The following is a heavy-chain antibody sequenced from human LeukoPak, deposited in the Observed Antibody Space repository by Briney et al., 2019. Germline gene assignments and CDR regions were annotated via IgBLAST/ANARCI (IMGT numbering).Heavy chain of an antibody. D-gene: IGHD3-9*01. CDR2: ISSSSSSI. Sequence: GGSLRLSCAASGFTLINYSMTWVRQAPGKGLEWVSYISSSSSSIYYADSVKGRFTISRDNAKNSLYLQMNGLGAEDTAVYYCARRLLTGYYEFWGQGTLVTVSS. CDR1: GFTLINYS. V-gene: IGHV3-48*04. J-gene: IGHJ4*02. CDR3: ARRLLTGYYEF.